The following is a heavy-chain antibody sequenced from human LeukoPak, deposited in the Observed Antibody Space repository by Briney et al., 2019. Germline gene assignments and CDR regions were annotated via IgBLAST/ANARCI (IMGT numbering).Heavy chain of an antibody. CDR2: ISGSGGST. CDR3: AKNLFNPLRPA. V-gene: IGHV3-23*01. Sequence: PGGSLRLSCAASGFTFSSYAMSWVRQAPGKGLEWVSAISGSGGSTYYADSVKGRFTISRDNPKNTVYLQMSSLRVEDTALYYCAKNLFNPLRPAWGQGALVTVSS. D-gene: IGHD1-14*01. J-gene: IGHJ5*02. CDR1: GFTFSSYA.